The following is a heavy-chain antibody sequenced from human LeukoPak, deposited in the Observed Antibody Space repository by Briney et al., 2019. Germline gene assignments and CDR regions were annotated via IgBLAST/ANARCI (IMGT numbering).Heavy chain of an antibody. D-gene: IGHD4-17*01. Sequence: PGGSLRLSCAASGFTFSSYAMSWVRQAPGKGLEWVSAISGSGGTAYYAGSVKGRFTISRDNSKNILYLQMSSLRVEDTAVYYCAKDRDHGDSLPSDYWGQGTLVTVSS. J-gene: IGHJ4*02. CDR2: ISGSGGTA. V-gene: IGHV3-23*01. CDR3: AKDRDHGDSLPSDY. CDR1: GFTFSSYA.